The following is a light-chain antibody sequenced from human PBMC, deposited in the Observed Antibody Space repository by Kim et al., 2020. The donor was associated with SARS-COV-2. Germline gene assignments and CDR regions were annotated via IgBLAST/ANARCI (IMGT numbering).Light chain of an antibody. J-gene: IGLJ3*02. Sequence: NFMLTQPHSVSESPGKTVTISCTRSSGSIASNYVQWYQQRPGSAPTTVIYEDNQRPSGVPDRFSGSIDSSSNSASLTISGLKTEDEADYYCQSYDSSNQVFGGWTQLTVL. V-gene: IGLV6-57*04. CDR2: EDN. CDR3: QSYDSSNQV. CDR1: SGSIASNY.